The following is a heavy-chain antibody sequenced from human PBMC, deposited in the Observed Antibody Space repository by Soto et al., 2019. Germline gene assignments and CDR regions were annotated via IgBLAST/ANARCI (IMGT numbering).Heavy chain of an antibody. V-gene: IGHV3-48*02. Sequence: PGGSLRLSCAASGFAFSNYIMNWVRQAPGKGLEWVSYISSGSSAKYYADSVKGRFTITRDNAKNSLYLQMNSLRDEDTAVYYCARDRSPAYYYYYGMDVWGQGTTVTVSS. CDR2: ISSGSSAK. J-gene: IGHJ6*02. D-gene: IGHD3-10*01. CDR1: GFAFSNYI. CDR3: ARDRSPAYYYYYGMDV.